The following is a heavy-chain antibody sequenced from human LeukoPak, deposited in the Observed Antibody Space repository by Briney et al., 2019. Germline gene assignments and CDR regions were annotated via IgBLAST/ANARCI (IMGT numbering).Heavy chain of an antibody. V-gene: IGHV4-59*08. CDR1: GGSLTNYY. J-gene: IGHJ4*02. CDR2: ISYSGST. D-gene: IGHD5-12*01. CDR3: ARHAESGSDRFDY. Sequence: SETLSLTCTVSGGSLTNYYWGWIRQPPGKGLEWIGYISYSGSTNYNPSLKSRVTILVDMSKNQFSLKLSSVTAADTAVYYCARHAESGSDRFDYWGQGTLVTVSS.